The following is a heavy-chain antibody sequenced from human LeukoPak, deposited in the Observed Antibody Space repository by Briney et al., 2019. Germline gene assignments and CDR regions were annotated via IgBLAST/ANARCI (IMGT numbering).Heavy chain of an antibody. CDR2: ISGTGVGT. V-gene: IGHV3-23*01. CDR3: AKNNWNDMPFVDY. D-gene: IGHD1-20*01. CDR1: GSTFRNSA. Sequence: GGSLRLSCAASGSTFRNSAMSWVRQAPGKGLEWVSTISGTGVGTFYADSVKGRLIISRDNPKNTLYLQMNSLRAEDTAVYYCAKNNWNDMPFVDYWGQGTLVTVSS. J-gene: IGHJ4*02.